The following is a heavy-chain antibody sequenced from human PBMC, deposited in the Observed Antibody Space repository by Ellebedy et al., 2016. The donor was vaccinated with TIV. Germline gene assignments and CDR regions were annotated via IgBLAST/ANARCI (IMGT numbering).Heavy chain of an antibody. CDR2: IIPIFGTA. CDR3: ARERGAKNWFNP. V-gene: IGHV1-69*13. D-gene: IGHD1-26*01. J-gene: IGHJ5*02. Sequence: SVKVSXXASGGTFSSYAISWVRQAPGQGLEWMGGIIPIFGTANYAQKFQGRVTITADESTSTAYMELSSLRSEDTAVYYCARERGAKNWFNPWGQGTLVTVSS. CDR1: GGTFSSYA.